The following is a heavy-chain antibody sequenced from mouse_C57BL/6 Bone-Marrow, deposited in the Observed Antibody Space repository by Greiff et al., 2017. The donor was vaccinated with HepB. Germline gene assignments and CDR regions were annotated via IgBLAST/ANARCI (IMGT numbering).Heavy chain of an antibody. V-gene: IGHV1-69*01. CDR2: IYPSDSYT. CDR1: GYTFTSYW. J-gene: IGHJ1*03. CDR3: GRWGVVRRYFDV. Sequence: QVQLQQPGAELVMPGASVKLSCKASGYTFTSYWMHWVKQRPGQGLEWIGEIYPSDSYTNYNQKFKGKSTLTVDKSSSTAYMQLSSLTSEDAAVYYCGRWGVVRRYFDVWGTGTTVTVSS. D-gene: IGHD1-1*01.